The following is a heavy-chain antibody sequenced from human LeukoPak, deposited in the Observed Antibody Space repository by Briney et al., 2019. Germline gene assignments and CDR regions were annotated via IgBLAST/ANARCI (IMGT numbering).Heavy chain of an antibody. CDR2: INHSGST. CDR1: GGSFSGYY. Sequence: SETLSLTCAVYGGSFSGYYWSWIRQPPGKGLEWIGEINHSGSTNYNPSLKSRVTISVDKSKNQISLKLSSVTAADTAVYYCARDAYDSSGYSFDYWGQGTLVTVSS. J-gene: IGHJ4*02. V-gene: IGHV4-34*01. CDR3: ARDAYDSSGYSFDY. D-gene: IGHD3-22*01.